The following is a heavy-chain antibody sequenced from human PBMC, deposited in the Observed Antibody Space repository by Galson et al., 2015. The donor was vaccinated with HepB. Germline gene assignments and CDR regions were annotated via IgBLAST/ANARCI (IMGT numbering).Heavy chain of an antibody. V-gene: IGHV3-11*01. CDR3: ARDLSRSSPEGIVVVTAIGY. J-gene: IGHJ4*02. CDR1: GFTFSDYY. CDR2: ISSSGSTI. Sequence: SLRLSCAASGFTFSDYYMSWIRQAPGKGLEWVSYISSSGSTIYYADSVKGRFTISRDNAKNSLYLQMNSLRAEDTAVYYCARDLSRSSPEGIVVVTAIGYWGQGTLVTVSS. D-gene: IGHD2-21*02.